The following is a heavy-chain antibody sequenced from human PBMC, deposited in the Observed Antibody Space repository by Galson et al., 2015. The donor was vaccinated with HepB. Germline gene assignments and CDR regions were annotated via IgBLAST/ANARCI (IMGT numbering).Heavy chain of an antibody. Sequence: SVKVSCKASGYTFTSYGISWVRQAPGQGLEWMGGIIPIFGTANYAQKFQGRVTITADKSTSTAYMELSSLRSEDTAVYYCALHAIWSGYYFDQPKFDPWGQGTLVTVSS. CDR1: GYTFTSYG. V-gene: IGHV1-69*06. J-gene: IGHJ5*02. CDR2: IIPIFGTA. D-gene: IGHD3-3*01. CDR3: ALHAIWSGYYFDQPKFDP.